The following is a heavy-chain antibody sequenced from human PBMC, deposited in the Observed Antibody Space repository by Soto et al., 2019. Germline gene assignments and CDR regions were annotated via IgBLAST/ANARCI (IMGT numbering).Heavy chain of an antibody. CDR3: ARDLVVGASPALDV. D-gene: IGHD1-26*01. J-gene: IGHJ6*02. CDR2: IYTSGTT. V-gene: IGHV4-4*07. Sequence: SDTLSLTCTVSEVSIRSYYWSWIRQPGGKGLEWIGRIYTSGTTNYNPSLESRVTMSVDTSKNQFSLKLSSVTAADTAVYYCARDLVVGASPALDVWGQGTTVTVSS. CDR1: EVSIRSYY.